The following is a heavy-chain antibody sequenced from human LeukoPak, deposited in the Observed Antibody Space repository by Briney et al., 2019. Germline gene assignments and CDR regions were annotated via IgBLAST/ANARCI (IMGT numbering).Heavy chain of an antibody. CDR2: ISGSGDTT. V-gene: IGHV3-23*01. CDR3: ANPGRVSGSYNPFDY. D-gene: IGHD3-10*01. CDR1: GLTFSSYV. Sequence: GSLGLSCAASGLTFSSYVMSWVRQTPGKGLEWVSAISGSGDTTSYADSVKGRFTISRDNSKNTLYLQMNSLRAEDTAVYYCANPGRVSGSYNPFDYWGQGTLVTVSS. J-gene: IGHJ4*02.